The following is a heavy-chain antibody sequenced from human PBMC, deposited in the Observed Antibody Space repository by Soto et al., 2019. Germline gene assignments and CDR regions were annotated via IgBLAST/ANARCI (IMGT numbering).Heavy chain of an antibody. D-gene: IGHD5-12*01. Sequence: SETLSLTCTVSGGSISSYYWSWIRQPPGKGLEWIGYIYYSGSTNYNPSLKSRVTISVDTSKNQFSLKLSSVTAADTAVYYCAREFSGYDDYYFDYWGQGTLVTVSS. CDR1: GGSISSYY. J-gene: IGHJ4*02. CDR3: AREFSGYDDYYFDY. CDR2: IYYSGST. V-gene: IGHV4-59*01.